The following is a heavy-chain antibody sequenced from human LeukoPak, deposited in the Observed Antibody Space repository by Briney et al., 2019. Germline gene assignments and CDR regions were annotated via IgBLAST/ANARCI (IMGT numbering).Heavy chain of an antibody. CDR2: IYYGGST. V-gene: IGHV4-59*08. CDR1: GGSISSYY. CDR3: ARHSSEGHWYFDL. J-gene: IGHJ2*01. D-gene: IGHD3-10*01. Sequence: SETLSLTCTVSGGSISSYYWSWIRQPPGKGLEWIGYIYYGGSTNYNPSLKSRVTISVDTSKNQFSLKLSSVTAADTAEYYCARHSSEGHWYFDLWGRGTLVTVSS.